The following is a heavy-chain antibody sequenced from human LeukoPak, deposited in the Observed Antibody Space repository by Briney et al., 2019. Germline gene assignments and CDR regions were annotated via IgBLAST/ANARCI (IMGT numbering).Heavy chain of an antibody. D-gene: IGHD6-13*01. Sequence: TETLSLTCTVSGGSIDSNSWTWIRQPPGKGLEWIGYISYSGTTNYNPSLKSRVTMSVDMSKNQFSLKLSSVTAADTAVYYCARRSSSWKNWFDPWGQGTLVTVS. CDR3: ARRSSSWKNWFDP. CDR2: ISYSGTT. CDR1: GGSIDSNS. J-gene: IGHJ5*02. V-gene: IGHV4-59*01.